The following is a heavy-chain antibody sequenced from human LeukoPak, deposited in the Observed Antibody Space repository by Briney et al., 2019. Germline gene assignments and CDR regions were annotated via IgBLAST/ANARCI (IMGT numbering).Heavy chain of an antibody. CDR3: ATAGDSSGYYYDY. CDR1: GYTFTSYT. Sequence: ASVKVSCKASGYTFTSYTMHWVRQAPGQRLEWMGWSNAGNGNTKYSQKFQGRVTMTEDTSTDTAYMELSSLRSEDTAVYYCATAGDSSGYYYDYWGQGTLVTVSS. J-gene: IGHJ4*02. CDR2: SNAGNGNT. D-gene: IGHD3-22*01. V-gene: IGHV1-3*01.